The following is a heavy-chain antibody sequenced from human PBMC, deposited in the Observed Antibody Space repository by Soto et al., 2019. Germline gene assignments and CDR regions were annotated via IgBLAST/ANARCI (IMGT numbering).Heavy chain of an antibody. D-gene: IGHD6-13*01. CDR1: GGSISSYY. J-gene: IGHJ5*02. Sequence: QVQLQESGPGLVKPSETLSLTCTVSGGSISSYYWSWIRQPPGKGLEWIGYIYYSGSTNYNPSLTGPLTLSVDTSTTQFSPKLSSVTAADTAVYYCARAKAPLYSSSWYWFDPWGQGTLVTVSS. CDR3: ARAKAPLYSSSWYWFDP. V-gene: IGHV4-59*08. CDR2: IYYSGST.